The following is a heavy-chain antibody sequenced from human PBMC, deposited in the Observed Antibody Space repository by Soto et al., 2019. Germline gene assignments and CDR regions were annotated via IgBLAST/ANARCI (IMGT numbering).Heavy chain of an antibody. V-gene: IGHV3-53*01. CDR3: ASTTVWKNAFEI. CDR2: FESGGSI. CDR1: GVSVKTNY. D-gene: IGHD3-16*01. Sequence: EVRLVESGGGVIQPGGSLRLSCAASGVSVKTNYMSWVRQSPGKGLEWVSLFESGGSIYYADSVKGRFTISRDDFQNTLSLQMNRLRVEDTATYYCASTTVWKNAFEIWGQGTLVSVSS. J-gene: IGHJ3*02.